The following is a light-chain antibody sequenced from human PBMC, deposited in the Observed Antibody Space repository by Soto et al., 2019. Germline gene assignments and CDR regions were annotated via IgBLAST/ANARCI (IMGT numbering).Light chain of an antibody. J-gene: IGKJ4*01. V-gene: IGKV3-15*01. CDR1: RSISRN. CDR2: GAS. Sequence: EMVLTQSPATLSGSPGERATLSCRASRSISRNLAWYQQKAGQAPRLLIYGASTRATGIPDRFSGRGSGTEFTLTINGLQSEDFATYYCQPHNNWPVVTFGGGTRVEIK. CDR3: QPHNNWPVVT.